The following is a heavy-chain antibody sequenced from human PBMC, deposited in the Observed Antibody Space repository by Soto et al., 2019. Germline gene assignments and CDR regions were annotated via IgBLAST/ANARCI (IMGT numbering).Heavy chain of an antibody. CDR3: ARDGGVVSYYYYGMDV. CDR1: GGSISSYY. Sequence: SETLSLTCTVSGGSISSYYWSWIRQPPGKGLEWIGYIYYSGSTNYNPSLKSRVTISVDTSKNQFSLKLNSVTAADTAVYYCARDGGVVSYYYYGMDVWGQGTTVTVSS. J-gene: IGHJ6*02. V-gene: IGHV4-59*01. D-gene: IGHD3-16*01. CDR2: IYYSGST.